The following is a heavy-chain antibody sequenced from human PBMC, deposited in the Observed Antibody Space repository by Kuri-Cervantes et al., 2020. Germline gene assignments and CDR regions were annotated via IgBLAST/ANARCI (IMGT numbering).Heavy chain of an antibody. J-gene: IGHJ4*02. D-gene: IGHD6-13*01. CDR2: VTASGRKT. Sequence: GGSLRLSCVASGFTFSDYAMTWVRQAPGKGLEWVSGVTASGRKTYYSVPADGRFTISRDNAKNSLFLQMNSLRAEDTAVYYCGRDPQQLAGVDYWGQGTLVTVSS. CDR1: GFTFSDYA. CDR3: GRDPQQLAGVDY. V-gene: IGHV3-23*01.